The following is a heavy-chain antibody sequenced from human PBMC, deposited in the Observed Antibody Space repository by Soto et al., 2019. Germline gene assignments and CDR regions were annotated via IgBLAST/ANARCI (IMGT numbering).Heavy chain of an antibody. CDR3: ARERDCGGDCYWDQYYGMDV. V-gene: IGHV1-46*01. D-gene: IGHD2-21*02. CDR2: INPSGGST. Sequence: ASVKVSCKASGYTLTSYYMHWVRQAPGQGLEWMGIINPSGGSTSYAQKFQGRATMTRDTSTSTVYMELSSLRSEDTAVYYCARERDCGGDCYWDQYYGMDVWGQGTIVTVS. CDR1: GYTLTSYY. J-gene: IGHJ6*02.